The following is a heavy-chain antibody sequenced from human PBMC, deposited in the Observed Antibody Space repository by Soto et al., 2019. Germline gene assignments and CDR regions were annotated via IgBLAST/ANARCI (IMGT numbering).Heavy chain of an antibody. CDR2: INHSGST. D-gene: IGHD6-13*01. Sequence: KQSQTLSLTCAVYGGSFSGYYWSWIRQPPGKGLEWIGEINHSGSTNYNPSLKSRVTISVDTSKNQFSLKLSSVTAADTAVYYCAGRIAAAGTRRGVYFDYWGQGTLVTVSS. CDR1: GGSFSGYY. V-gene: IGHV4-34*01. J-gene: IGHJ4*02. CDR3: AGRIAAAGTRRGVYFDY.